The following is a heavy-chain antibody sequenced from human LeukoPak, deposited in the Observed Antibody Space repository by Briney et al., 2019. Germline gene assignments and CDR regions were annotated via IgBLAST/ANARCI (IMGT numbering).Heavy chain of an antibody. J-gene: IGHJ4*02. V-gene: IGHV1-2*02. CDR2: INPKSGGT. CDR1: GYTFTGYY. Sequence: GASVKFSCKASGYTFTGYYMHCVRQAPGQGLEWMGWINPKSGGTNYAQKFQGRVTMTRDTSISTAYMELSRLRSDDTAVYYCAGLGRSFLEWPFDYWGQGTMVTVSS. D-gene: IGHD3-3*01. CDR3: AGLGRSFLEWPFDY.